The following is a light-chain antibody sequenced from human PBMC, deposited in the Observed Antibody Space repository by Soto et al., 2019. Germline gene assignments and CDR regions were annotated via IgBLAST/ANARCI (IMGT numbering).Light chain of an antibody. V-gene: IGKV1-12*01. Sequence: DIQMTQSPSFVSASVGDRVTITCRASQGISSWLAWYQQKPGQAPKLLIHAASNLQSGVPSRFSGSGSGTHFTLTINSLQPEDFATYYCQQDISFPFTFGPGTKVNVK. CDR1: QGISSW. J-gene: IGKJ3*01. CDR3: QQDISFPFT. CDR2: AAS.